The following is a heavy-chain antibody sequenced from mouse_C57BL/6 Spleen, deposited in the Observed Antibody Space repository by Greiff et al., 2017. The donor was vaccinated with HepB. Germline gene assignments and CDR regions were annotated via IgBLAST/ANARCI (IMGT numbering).Heavy chain of an antibody. D-gene: IGHD2-3*01. V-gene: IGHV2-9-1*01. CDR2: IWTGGGT. J-gene: IGHJ4*01. CDR1: GFSLTSYA. Sequence: VKLVESGPGLVAPSPSLSITCTVSGFSLTSYAIRWVRQPPGKGLEWLGVIWTGGGTTYNSALNSRLSISKDNSKSQVFLKMNSLQTADTARYSCARSDDGYYGYAMDYWGQGTSVTVSS. CDR3: ARSDDGYYGYAMDY.